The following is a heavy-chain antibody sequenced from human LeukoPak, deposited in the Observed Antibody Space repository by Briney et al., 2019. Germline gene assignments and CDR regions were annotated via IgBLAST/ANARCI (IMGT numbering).Heavy chain of an antibody. Sequence: ASVKVSCKASGYTFTGYYMHWVRQAPGQGLEWMGWINPNSGGANYAQKFQGRVTMTRDTSISTAYMELSRLRSDDTAVYYCARDPVHPYSYGGENPYFDYWGQGTLVTVSS. J-gene: IGHJ4*02. D-gene: IGHD5-18*01. V-gene: IGHV1-2*02. CDR1: GYTFTGYY. CDR3: ARDPVHPYSYGGENPYFDY. CDR2: INPNSGGA.